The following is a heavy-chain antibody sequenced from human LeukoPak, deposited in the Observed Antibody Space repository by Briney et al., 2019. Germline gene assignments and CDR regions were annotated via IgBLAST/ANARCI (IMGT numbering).Heavy chain of an antibody. CDR2: IKSQTDGGTT. CDR3: TSRPLY. J-gene: IGHJ4*02. Sequence: PGRSLRLSCAASGFTFSSYGMHWVRQAPGKGLEWVGRIKSQTDGGTTDYAAPVKGRFTISRDDSKNTLYLQMNSLKTEDTAMYYCTSRPLYWGQGTLVTVSS. V-gene: IGHV3-15*07. CDR1: GFTFSSYG.